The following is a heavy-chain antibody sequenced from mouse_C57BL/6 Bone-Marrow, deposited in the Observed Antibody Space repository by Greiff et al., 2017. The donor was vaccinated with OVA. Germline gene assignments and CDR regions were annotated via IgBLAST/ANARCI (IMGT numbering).Heavy chain of an antibody. CDR3: ARPSNYAWFAY. J-gene: IGHJ3*01. CDR2: ISGGGGNT. Sequence: EVNVVESGGGLVKPGGSLKLSCAASGFTFSSYTMSWVRQTPEKRLEWVATISGGGGNTYYPDSVKGRFTISRDNAKNTLYLQMSSLRSEDTALYYCARPSNYAWFAYWGQGTLVTVSA. CDR1: GFTFSSYT. V-gene: IGHV5-9*01. D-gene: IGHD2-5*01.